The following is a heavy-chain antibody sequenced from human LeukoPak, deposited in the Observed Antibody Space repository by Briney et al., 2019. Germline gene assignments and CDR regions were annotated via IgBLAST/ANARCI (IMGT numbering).Heavy chain of an antibody. CDR2: INPSGGST. V-gene: IGHV1-46*01. J-gene: IGHJ4*02. D-gene: IGHD2-15*01. CDR3: ARGRGGNPFDY. CDR1: GYTFSNYD. Sequence: ASVKVSCKTSGYTFSNYDIYWVRQAPGQGLEWMGIINPSGGSTSYAQKFQGRVTMTRDMSTSTVYMELSSLRSEDTAVYYCARGRGGNPFDYWGQGTLVTVSS.